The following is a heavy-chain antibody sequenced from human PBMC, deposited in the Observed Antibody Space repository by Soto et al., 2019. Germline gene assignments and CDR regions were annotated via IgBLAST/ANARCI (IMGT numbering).Heavy chain of an antibody. CDR3: ARDYYYDSSGQRSDAFDI. V-gene: IGHV4-59*12. CDR1: SDSISSYY. J-gene: IGHJ3*02. Sequence: SETLSLTCTVSSDSISSYYWSWIRQPPGKRLEWIGYISYSGSTYYNPSLKSRVTISVDTSKNQFSLKLSSVTAADTAVYYCARDYYYDSSGQRSDAFDIWGQRTMVTVSS. D-gene: IGHD3-22*01. CDR2: ISYSGST.